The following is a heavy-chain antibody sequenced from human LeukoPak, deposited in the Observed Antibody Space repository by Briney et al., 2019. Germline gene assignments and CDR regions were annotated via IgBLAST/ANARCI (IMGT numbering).Heavy chain of an antibody. J-gene: IGHJ6*03. V-gene: IGHV4-59*01. CDR2: IYYSGST. D-gene: IGHD3-3*01. CDR1: GGSISSYY. CDR3: ARGLRYYDFWSGSYYYYMDV. Sequence: PSETLSLTCTVSGGSISSYYWSWIWQPPGKGLEWIGYIYYSGSTNYNPSLKSRVTISVDTSKNQFSLKLSSVTAADTAVYYCARGLRYYDFWSGSYYYYMDVWGKGTTVTVSS.